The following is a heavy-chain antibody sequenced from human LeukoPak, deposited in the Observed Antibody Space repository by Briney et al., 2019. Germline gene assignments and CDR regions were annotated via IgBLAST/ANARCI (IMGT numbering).Heavy chain of an antibody. CDR2: IIPIFGTA. Sequence: GASVKVSCKASGGTFSSYAISWVRQAPGQGLEWMGGIIPIFGTANYAQKFQGRVTITADESTSTAYMELSSLISEDTAIYYCAYSSGPTRPFDYWGQGTLVTVSS. V-gene: IGHV1-69*13. D-gene: IGHD3-22*01. CDR3: AYSSGPTRPFDY. CDR1: GGTFSSYA. J-gene: IGHJ4*02.